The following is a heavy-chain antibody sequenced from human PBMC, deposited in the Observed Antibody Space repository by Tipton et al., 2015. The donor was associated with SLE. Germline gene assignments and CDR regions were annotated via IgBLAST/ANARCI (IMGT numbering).Heavy chain of an antibody. D-gene: IGHD6-6*01. J-gene: IGHJ6*03. CDR3: ARSRKYPYYMDV. CDR2: IYYSGST. Sequence: TLSLTCAVSGYSISSGYYWGWIRQPPGKGLEWIGYIYYSGSTNYNPSLKSRVTISVDTSKNQFSLKLSSVTAADTAVYYCARSRKYPYYMDVWGKGTTVTVSS. V-gene: IGHV4-61*01. CDR1: GYSISSGYY.